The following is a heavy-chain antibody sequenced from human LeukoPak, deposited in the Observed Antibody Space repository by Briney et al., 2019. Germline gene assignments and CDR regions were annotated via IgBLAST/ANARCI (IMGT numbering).Heavy chain of an antibody. CDR2: IYYSGST. D-gene: IGHD3-10*01. CDR3: ARASWGYYGSGSYFRWNYYFDY. Sequence: SETPSLTCTVSGGSISSGGYYWSCVRQHPGKCLEWIGYIYYSGSTYYNPSLKSRVTISVDTSKNQFSLKLSSVTAADTAVYYCARASWGYYGSGSYFRWNYYFDYWGQGTLVTVSS. CDR1: GGSISSGGYY. V-gene: IGHV4-31*03. J-gene: IGHJ4*02.